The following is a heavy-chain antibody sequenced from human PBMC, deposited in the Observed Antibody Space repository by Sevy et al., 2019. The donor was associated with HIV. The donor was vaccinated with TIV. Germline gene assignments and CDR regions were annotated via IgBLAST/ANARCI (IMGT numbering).Heavy chain of an antibody. V-gene: IGHV1-18*01. Sequence: ASVKVSCKASGYTFTSYGISWVRQAPGQGLEWMGWISAYNGNTNYAQKLQGRVTMTTDTSTGTAYMELRSLRSDDTAVYYCARDSGSYYVDYYGMDVWGQGTTVTVSS. CDR1: GYTFTSYG. CDR2: ISAYNGNT. D-gene: IGHD1-26*01. CDR3: ARDSGSYYVDYYGMDV. J-gene: IGHJ6*02.